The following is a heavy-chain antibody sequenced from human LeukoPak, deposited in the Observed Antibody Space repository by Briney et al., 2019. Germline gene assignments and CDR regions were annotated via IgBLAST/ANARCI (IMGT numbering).Heavy chain of an antibody. D-gene: IGHD3-3*01. CDR2: ISIDGNNR. CDR1: GFTFSNYG. J-gene: IGHJ4*02. V-gene: IGHV3-30*03. CDR3: ARGVPYDSWSGPHYSDY. Sequence: GGSLRLSCAASGFTFSNYGMHWVRQAPGKGLEWVAIISIDGNNRYYADSVKGRFTISRDNSKNTLYLQMNSLRAEDTAVYYCARGVPYDSWSGPHYSDYWGQGTLVTVSS.